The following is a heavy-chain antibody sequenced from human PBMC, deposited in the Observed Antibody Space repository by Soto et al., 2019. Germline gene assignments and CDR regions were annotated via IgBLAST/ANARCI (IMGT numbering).Heavy chain of an antibody. CDR3: ARDSQDSSGYYFTYFDY. CDR1: VLTFSSYS. V-gene: IGHV3-21*04. Sequence: GGSLSLSCAASVLTFSSYSMNWVRQAPGKGLEWVSSISSTSSYKYYADSVRGRFTISRDNAKNSLYLQMNSLRAEDTAVYYCARDSQDSSGYYFTYFDYWGQGTLVTVSS. CDR2: ISSTSSYK. D-gene: IGHD3-22*01. J-gene: IGHJ4*02.